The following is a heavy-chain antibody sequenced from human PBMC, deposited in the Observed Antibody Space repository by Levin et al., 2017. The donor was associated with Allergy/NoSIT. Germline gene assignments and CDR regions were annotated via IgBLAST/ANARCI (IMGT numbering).Heavy chain of an antibody. CDR2: IYYSGST. D-gene: IGHD4-17*01. CDR3: ARVAVTHYSYAMGV. J-gene: IGHJ6*02. V-gene: IGHV4-30-4*01. Sequence: SETLSLTCAVSGGSMNSRDYYWSWIRQPPGKGLEWIGYIYYSGSTFYNPSLKSRLTISIDMSKNHFSLNLRSVTAADTAVYYCARVAVTHYSYAMGVWGQGTTVIVSS. CDR1: GGSMNSRDYY.